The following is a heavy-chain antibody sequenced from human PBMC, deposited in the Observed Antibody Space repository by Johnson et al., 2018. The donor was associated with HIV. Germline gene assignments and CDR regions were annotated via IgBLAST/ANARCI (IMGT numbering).Heavy chain of an antibody. CDR1: GFIFSSYG. CDR2: MSYDGSNS. CDR3: AKDATILFVVEAGDAFDI. V-gene: IGHV3-30*18. D-gene: IGHD5-24*01. Sequence: QVQLVESGGGVVQPGGSLRLSCAASGFIFSSYGMHWVRQAPGKGLEWVTGMSYDGSNSYYADSVKGRFTISKDNSKNTLYLQMNSLRAEDTAVYYCAKDATILFVVEAGDAFDIWGQGTMVTVSS. J-gene: IGHJ3*02.